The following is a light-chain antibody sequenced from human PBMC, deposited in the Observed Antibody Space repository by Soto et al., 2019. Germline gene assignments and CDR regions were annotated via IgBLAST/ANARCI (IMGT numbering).Light chain of an antibody. Sequence: EIVLTQSPCTLSLSPGERATLSCRASQSVSSSYLAWYQQKPGQAPRLLIYGASSRATGIPARFSGTGSGTDFTLTINNLEPEDFAVYYCQVRTNWSIAFGRGIRLEI. CDR2: GAS. CDR1: QSVSSSY. CDR3: QVRTNWSIA. J-gene: IGKJ5*01. V-gene: IGKV3D-20*02.